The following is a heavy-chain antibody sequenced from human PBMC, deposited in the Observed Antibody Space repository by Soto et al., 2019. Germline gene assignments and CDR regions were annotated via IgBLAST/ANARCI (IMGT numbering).Heavy chain of an antibody. V-gene: IGHV3-43*01. Sequence: GGSLRLSCAASGFTFDDYTMHWVRQAPGKGLEWVSLIGWDGGSTYYADSVKGRFTISRDNSKNSLYLQMNSLRTEDTALYYCAKQGSSSGYYFDYWGQGTLVTVSS. CDR1: GFTFDDYT. D-gene: IGHD3-22*01. CDR2: IGWDGGST. CDR3: AKQGSSSGYYFDY. J-gene: IGHJ4*02.